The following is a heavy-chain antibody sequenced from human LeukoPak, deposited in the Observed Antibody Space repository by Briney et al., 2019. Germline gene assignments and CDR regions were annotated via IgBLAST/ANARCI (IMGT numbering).Heavy chain of an antibody. Sequence: GGSLRLSCAASGFTFSNNIMNWVRQAPGKGLEWVSYISSSGSAIYYADSVKGRFTISRDNAKNSLYLQMNSLRAEDTAVYYCAAYYYGSGSYYADYWGQGTLVTVSS. D-gene: IGHD3-10*01. J-gene: IGHJ4*02. CDR1: GFTFSNNI. V-gene: IGHV3-48*01. CDR3: AAYYYGSGSYYADY. CDR2: ISSSGSAI.